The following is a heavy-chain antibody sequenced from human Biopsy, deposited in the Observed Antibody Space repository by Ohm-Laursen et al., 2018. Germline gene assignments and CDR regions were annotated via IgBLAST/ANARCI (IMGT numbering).Heavy chain of an antibody. CDR1: GFTFDDYA. V-gene: IGHV3-9*01. D-gene: IGHD1-1*01. Sequence: SLRLSCAASGFTFDDYAMHWVRQAPGKGLERVSGISWHSGSRGYADSMKGRFTISRDNAKKLLYLQMNSLRAEDTALYYCAKDVRVKVQLDGMDVWGQGTTVTVSS. CDR2: ISWHSGSR. J-gene: IGHJ6*02. CDR3: AKDVRVKVQLDGMDV.